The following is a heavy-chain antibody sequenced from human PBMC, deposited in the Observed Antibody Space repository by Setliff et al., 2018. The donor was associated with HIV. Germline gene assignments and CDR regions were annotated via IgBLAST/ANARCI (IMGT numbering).Heavy chain of an antibody. D-gene: IGHD2-8*01. CDR1: GGSITTVNNY. CDR2: INHGGST. V-gene: IGHV4-39*01. J-gene: IGHJ4*02. Sequence: SETLSLTGSVSGGSITTVNNYWTWIRQSPGRGLEWIGEINHGGSTIYNPSLKSRVTISIDASKNQFSLKLSSVTAADTAVYYCAFSKQMATMAFDYWGQGALVTVSS. CDR3: AFSKQMATMAFDY.